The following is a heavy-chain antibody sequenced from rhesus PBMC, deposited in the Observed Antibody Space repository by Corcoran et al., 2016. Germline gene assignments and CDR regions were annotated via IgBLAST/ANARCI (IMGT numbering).Heavy chain of an antibody. Sequence: QVQLQESGPGLVKPSETLSLTCTVSGASISSYWWSWIRKPPGKGLEWIGEINGNSDSTDYNSSLKSRVTISKDASKNQFSLKLNSVTAADTAVYSCARHSPGNSLDVWGRGVLVTVSS. V-gene: IGHV4-80*01. J-gene: IGHJ5-2*02. CDR1: GASISSYW. CDR3: ARHSPGNSLDV. CDR2: INGNSDST.